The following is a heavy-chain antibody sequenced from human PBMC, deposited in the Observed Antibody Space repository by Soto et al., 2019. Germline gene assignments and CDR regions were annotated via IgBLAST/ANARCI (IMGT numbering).Heavy chain of an antibody. CDR3: AGHRKTAMVFES. V-gene: IGHV4-59*08. Sequence: ASDTLSLTCTVSGDSSSSDYWSWIRQPPGKGLEWIGYIYYSGGTNYNPSLKSRVTISIDRSKRQVSLQLNSVTAADTAVYYCAGHRKTAMVFESWGQGTLVT. D-gene: IGHD5-18*01. J-gene: IGHJ4*02. CDR1: GDSSSSDY. CDR2: IYYSGGT.